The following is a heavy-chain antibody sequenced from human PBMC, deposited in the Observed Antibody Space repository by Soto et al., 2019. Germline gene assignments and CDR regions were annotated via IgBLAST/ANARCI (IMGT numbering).Heavy chain of an antibody. D-gene: IGHD3-22*01. Sequence: QLVESGGGVVQPGRSLSLSCEASGFTFSTYAMHWVRQAPGKGLGWVAVISYDGSERLYADSVKGRFTISRDNSRNPRFLQMQCMRTEDTAVYFCAKGTYYYDTSSYYWGNYWGQGSLVTVSS. CDR3: AKGTYYYDTSSYYWGNY. V-gene: IGHV3-30*18. J-gene: IGHJ4*02. CDR2: ISYDGSER. CDR1: GFTFSTYA.